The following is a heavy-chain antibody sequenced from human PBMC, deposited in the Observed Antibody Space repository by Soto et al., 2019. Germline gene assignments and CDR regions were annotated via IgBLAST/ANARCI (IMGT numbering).Heavy chain of an antibody. J-gene: IGHJ4*02. Sequence: PSETLSLTCTVYGGSISSSSYYWGWIRQPPGKGLEWIGSIYYSGSTYYNPSLKRRVTISVDTSKNQSSLKLSSVTAADTAVYYCARHLREHIVATLDGYYFDYWGQGTLVTVSS. D-gene: IGHD5-12*01. V-gene: IGHV4-39*01. CDR3: ARHLREHIVATLDGYYFDY. CDR2: IYYSGST. CDR1: GGSISSSSYY.